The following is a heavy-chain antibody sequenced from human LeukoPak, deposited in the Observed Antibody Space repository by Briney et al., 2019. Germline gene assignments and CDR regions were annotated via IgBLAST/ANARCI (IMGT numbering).Heavy chain of an antibody. V-gene: IGHV3-23*01. Sequence: GGSLRLSCAASGFTFSSYAMSWVRQAPGKGLEWVSAISGSGGSTYYADSVKGRFTISRDNAKNSLYLQMNSLRAEDTALYYCAKDIEKGARFLYFDYWGQGTLVTVSS. J-gene: IGHJ4*02. D-gene: IGHD5-24*01. CDR1: GFTFSSYA. CDR3: AKDIEKGARFLYFDY. CDR2: ISGSGGST.